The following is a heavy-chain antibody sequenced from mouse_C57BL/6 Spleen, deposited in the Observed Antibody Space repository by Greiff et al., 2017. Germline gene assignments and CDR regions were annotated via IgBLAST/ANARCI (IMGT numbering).Heavy chain of an antibody. V-gene: IGHV1-82*01. J-gene: IGHJ2*01. CDR2: IYPGDGDT. CDR1: GYAFSSSW. Sequence: VQLQQSGPELVKPGASVKISCKASGYAFSSSWMNWVKQRPGKGLEWIGRIYPGDGDTNYNGKFKGKATLTADKSSSTAYMQLSSLTSEDSAVYFCAREGNWDGEDYWGQGTTLTVSS. D-gene: IGHD4-1*01. CDR3: AREGNWDGEDY.